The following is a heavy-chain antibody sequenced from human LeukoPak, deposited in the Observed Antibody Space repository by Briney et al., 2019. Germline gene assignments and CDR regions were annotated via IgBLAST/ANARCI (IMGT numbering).Heavy chain of an antibody. V-gene: IGHV3-23*01. CDR2: FRGSGDNT. Sequence: GGSLRLSCAASGFTFSTYAMDWVRQAPGKRLEWVSTFRGSGDNTYYADSVKGRFIISRDNSNNMLYLQMNSLRAEDTAIYYCAKGWDGSGTYYGSSQYWGQGTLVTVSS. CDR3: AKGWDGSGTYYGSSQY. J-gene: IGHJ4*02. CDR1: GFTFSTYA. D-gene: IGHD3-10*01.